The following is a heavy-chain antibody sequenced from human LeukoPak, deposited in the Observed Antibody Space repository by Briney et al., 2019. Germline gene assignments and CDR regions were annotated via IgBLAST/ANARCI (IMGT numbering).Heavy chain of an antibody. D-gene: IGHD2-2*01. Sequence: SVKVSCKASGGTFSSYAISWVRQAPGQGLEWMGGIIPIFGTANYAQKFQGRVTITADESTSTAYMELSSLRSEDTAVYYCARDLEQDCSSTSCYRYFDYWGEGALVTVSS. CDR3: ARDLEQDCSSTSCYRYFDY. V-gene: IGHV1-69*01. CDR2: IIPIFGTA. J-gene: IGHJ4*02. CDR1: GGTFSSYA.